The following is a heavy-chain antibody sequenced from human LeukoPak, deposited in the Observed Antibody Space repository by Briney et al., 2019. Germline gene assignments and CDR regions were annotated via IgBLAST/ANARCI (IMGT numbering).Heavy chain of an antibody. CDR1: GYSISSGYY. D-gene: IGHD6-13*01. CDR2: IYHSGNT. CDR3: AGAYSSSWYFNWFDP. V-gene: IGHV4-38-2*02. J-gene: IGHJ5*02. Sequence: SETLSLTCTVSGYSISSGYYWGWIRQSPGKGLEWIGSIYHSGNTYYNPSLKSRVTISVDTSKNQFSLKLSSVTAADTAVYYCAGAYSSSWYFNWFDPWGQGTLVTVSS.